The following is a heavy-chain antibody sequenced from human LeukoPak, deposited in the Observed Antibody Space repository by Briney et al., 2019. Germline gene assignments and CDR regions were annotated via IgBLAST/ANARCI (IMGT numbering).Heavy chain of an antibody. Sequence: GASVKVYCKASGYTFTGYCMHWVGQAPGQGLEWMGWINPNSGGTNYAQKFQGRVTMTRDTSISTAYMELSRLRSDDTAVYYCARVGVEMAPHFDYWGQGTLVTGSS. V-gene: IGHV1-2*02. CDR2: INPNSGGT. CDR1: GYTFTGYC. CDR3: ARVGVEMAPHFDY. J-gene: IGHJ4*02. D-gene: IGHD5-24*01.